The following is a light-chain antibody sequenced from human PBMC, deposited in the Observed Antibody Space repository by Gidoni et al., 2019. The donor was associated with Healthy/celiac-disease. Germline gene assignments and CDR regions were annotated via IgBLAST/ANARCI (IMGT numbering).Light chain of an antibody. Sequence: DIQMTQSQSSLSASVGDRVTITCQAIQDISNYLNWYQQKPGKAPKLLIYDASNLETGVPSRFSGSGSGTDFTFTISSLQPEDIATYYCQQYDNLPPALTFXGXTKVEIK. J-gene: IGKJ4*01. CDR2: DAS. V-gene: IGKV1-33*01. CDR1: QDISNY. CDR3: QQYDNLPPALT.